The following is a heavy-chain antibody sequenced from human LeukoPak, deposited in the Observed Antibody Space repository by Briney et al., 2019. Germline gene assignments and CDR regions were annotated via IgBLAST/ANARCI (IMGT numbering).Heavy chain of an antibody. J-gene: IGHJ4*02. Sequence: SETLSLTCTVSGGSISSSSYYWGWIRQPPGKGLEWIGSIYYSGSTYYNPSLKSRVTISVDTSKNQFSLKLSSVTAADTAVYYCARQGYCSSTSCLYYFDYWGQGTLVTVSS. CDR1: GGSISSSSYY. D-gene: IGHD2-2*01. V-gene: IGHV4-39*01. CDR2: IYYSGST. CDR3: ARQGYCSSTSCLYYFDY.